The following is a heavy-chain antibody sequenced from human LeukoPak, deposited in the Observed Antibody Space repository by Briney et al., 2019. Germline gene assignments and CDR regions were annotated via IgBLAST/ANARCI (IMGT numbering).Heavy chain of an antibody. CDR2: INTNTGNP. Sequence: ASVKVSCKASGYTFTDYAMNWVRQAPGQGLEWMGWINTNTGNPTYAQGFTGRFVFSLDTSVSTAYLQISSLKAEDTAVYYCARDREGLWFGEPNWFDPWGQGTLVTVSS. CDR3: ARDREGLWFGEPNWFDP. V-gene: IGHV7-4-1*02. D-gene: IGHD3-10*01. J-gene: IGHJ5*02. CDR1: GYTFTDYA.